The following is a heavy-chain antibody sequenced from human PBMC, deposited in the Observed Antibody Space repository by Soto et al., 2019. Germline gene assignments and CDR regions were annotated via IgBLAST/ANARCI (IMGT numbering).Heavy chain of an antibody. J-gene: IGHJ4*02. V-gene: IGHV3-48*01. CDR1: GFTLSSYS. CDR2: ISSSGSTI. D-gene: IGHD3-22*01. Sequence: EVQLVESGGGLVQPGGSLRLSCAASGFTLSSYSMNWVRQAPGKGLEWVSYISSSGSTIYYADSVKGRFTISRDNAKNSLYLQMNSLRAEDTAVYYCARGAYYYDSSGLSYWGQGTLVTVSS. CDR3: ARGAYYYDSSGLSY.